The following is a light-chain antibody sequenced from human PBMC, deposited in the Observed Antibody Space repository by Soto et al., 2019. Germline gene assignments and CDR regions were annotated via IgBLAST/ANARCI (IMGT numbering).Light chain of an antibody. V-gene: IGLV1-40*01. CDR1: SSNIGAGYD. Sequence: QSVLTQPPSVSGAPGQRVTISCTGSSSNIGAGYDVHWYQQLPGTAPKLLIYGNSNRPSGVPDRFSGSKSGTSASLAITGLQAEDDADYYCQSSDSSLSGVVFGGGTQLTVL. CDR2: GNS. J-gene: IGLJ2*01. CDR3: QSSDSSLSGVV.